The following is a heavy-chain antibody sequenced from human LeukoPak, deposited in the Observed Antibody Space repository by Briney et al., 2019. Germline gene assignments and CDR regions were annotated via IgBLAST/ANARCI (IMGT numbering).Heavy chain of an antibody. CDR1: GYTFTGYY. V-gene: IGHV1-2*02. CDR2: INPNSGGT. CDR3: AVFPGIVGATPLRNDAFDI. Sequence: ASVKVSCKASGYTFTGYYINWVRQAPGQGLEWMGWINPNSGGTNYTQNFQGRVTMTRDTSISTAYMALSRLRSDDTAVYYCAVFPGIVGATPLRNDAFDIWGQGTMVTVSS. J-gene: IGHJ3*02. D-gene: IGHD1-26*01.